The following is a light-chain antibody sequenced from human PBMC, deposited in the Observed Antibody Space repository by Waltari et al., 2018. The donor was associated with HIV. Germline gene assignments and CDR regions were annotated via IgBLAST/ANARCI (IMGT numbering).Light chain of an antibody. CDR1: NIERKS. J-gene: IGLJ2*01. CDR2: YDT. Sequence: SSRLTQPPSVSVAPGETATITCGAINIERKSVRWYQQKAGQAPVVVMSYDTDRPAGIAERFSGFNSGHSATLIISRVGAGDEADYYCQVWDSATDHVLFGGGTRLTVL. V-gene: IGLV3-21*04. CDR3: QVWDSATDHVL.